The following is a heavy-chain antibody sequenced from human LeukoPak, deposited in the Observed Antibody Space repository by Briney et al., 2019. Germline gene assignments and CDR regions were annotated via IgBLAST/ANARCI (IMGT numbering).Heavy chain of an antibody. V-gene: IGHV3-74*01. CDR1: GFTFSSYW. CDR3: ASASRDGYFY. CDR2: INSDGSST. J-gene: IGHJ4*02. D-gene: IGHD5-24*01. Sequence: TGGSLRLSCAASGFTFSSYWMHWVRQAPGEGLVWVSRINSDGSSTSYADSVKGRFTISRDNAKNTLYLQMNSLRAEDTAVYYCASASRDGYFYWGQGILVTVSS.